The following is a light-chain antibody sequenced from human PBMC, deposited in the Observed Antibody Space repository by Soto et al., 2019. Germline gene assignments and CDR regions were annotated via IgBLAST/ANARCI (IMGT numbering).Light chain of an antibody. CDR2: DAS. Sequence: EIGVTQSPATLSLSPEERATLSCRASQSVSSYLAWYQQKPGQAPRLLIYDASNRATGIPARFSGSGSGTDFTLTISSLEPEDFAVYYCQQRSNWPPLTFGGGTKVEIK. V-gene: IGKV3-11*01. J-gene: IGKJ4*01. CDR1: QSVSSY. CDR3: QQRSNWPPLT.